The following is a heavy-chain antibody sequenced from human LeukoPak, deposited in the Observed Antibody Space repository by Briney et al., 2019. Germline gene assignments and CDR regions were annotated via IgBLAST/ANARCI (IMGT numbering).Heavy chain of an antibody. CDR2: INHSGST. Sequence: SETLSLTCAVYGGSFSGYYWSWIRQPPGKGLEWIGEINHSGSTNYNPSLKSRVTISVDTSKNQFSLKLSSVTAADTAVYYCARARITTLLGMDVWGKGATVTVSS. J-gene: IGHJ6*03. CDR3: ARARITTLLGMDV. D-gene: IGHD3-3*01. CDR1: GGSFSGYY. V-gene: IGHV4-34*01.